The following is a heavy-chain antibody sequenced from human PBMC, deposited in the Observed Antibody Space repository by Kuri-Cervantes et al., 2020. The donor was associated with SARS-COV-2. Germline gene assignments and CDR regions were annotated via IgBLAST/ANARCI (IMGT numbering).Heavy chain of an antibody. D-gene: IGHD6-25*01. V-gene: IGHV4-61*01. CDR3: ARATSRPTIAAAGYFDS. J-gene: IGHJ4*02. CDR1: GGSVSSGSYY. CDR2: IYYSGST. Sequence: SETLSLTCTVSGGSVSSGSYYWSWIRQPPGKGLEWIGYIYYSGSTNYNPSLKSRVTISVDTSKNQSSLKLSSVTAADTAVYYCARATSRPTIAAAGYFDSWGQGILVTVSS.